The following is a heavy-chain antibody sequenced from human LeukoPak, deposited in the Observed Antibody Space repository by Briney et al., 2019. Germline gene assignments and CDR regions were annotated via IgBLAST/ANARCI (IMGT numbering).Heavy chain of an antibody. Sequence: VKVPCKASGGTFSSYAISWVRQAPGQGLEWMGGIIPIFGTANYAQKFQGRVTITADESTSTAYMELSSLRSEDTAVYYCARALREDIVVVPAAPPYYYGMDVWGKGTTVTVSS. D-gene: IGHD2-2*01. V-gene: IGHV1-69*13. CDR1: GGTFSSYA. CDR3: ARALREDIVVVPAAPPYYYGMDV. J-gene: IGHJ6*04. CDR2: IIPIFGTA.